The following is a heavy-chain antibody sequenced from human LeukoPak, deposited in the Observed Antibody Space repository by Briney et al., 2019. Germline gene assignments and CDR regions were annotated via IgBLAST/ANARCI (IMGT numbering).Heavy chain of an antibody. J-gene: IGHJ6*02. Sequence: GRSLRLSCAASGFTFSSYGMHWVRQAPGKGLEWVAVIWYDGSNKYYADSVKGRFTISGDNSKNTLYLQMNSLRAEDTAVYYCARAQNYNWGMDVGAQGPRVTVS. V-gene: IGHV3-33*01. CDR2: IWYDGSNK. CDR1: GFTFSSYG. CDR3: ARAQNYNWGMDV.